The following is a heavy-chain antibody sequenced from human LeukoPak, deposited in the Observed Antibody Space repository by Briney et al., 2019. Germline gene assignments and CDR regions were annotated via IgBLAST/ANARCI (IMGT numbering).Heavy chain of an antibody. CDR3: ARDSYGDGFDY. D-gene: IGHD4-17*01. Sequence: PSQTLSLTCTVSGGSISSYYWSWIRQPPGEGLEWIGYIYYSGSTNYNPSLKSRVTISVDTSKNQFSLKLSSVTAADTAVYYCARDSYGDGFDYWGQGTLVTVSS. V-gene: IGHV4-59*01. CDR2: IYYSGST. J-gene: IGHJ4*02. CDR1: GGSISSYY.